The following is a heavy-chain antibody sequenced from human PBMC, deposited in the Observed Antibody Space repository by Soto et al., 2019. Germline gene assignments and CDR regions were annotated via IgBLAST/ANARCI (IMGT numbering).Heavy chain of an antibody. V-gene: IGHV1-69*01. CDR3: AREGASGSHIGY. CDR2: IIPIFGTA. D-gene: IGHD3-22*01. CDR1: GGTFSSYA. Sequence: QVQLVQSGAEVKKPGSSVKVSCKASGGTFSSYAISWVRQAPGQGLEWMGGIIPIFGTANYAQTFQGRVTIIADESTSTAYMELSSPRSEDTAVYYCAREGASGSHIGYWGQGTLVTVSS. J-gene: IGHJ4*02.